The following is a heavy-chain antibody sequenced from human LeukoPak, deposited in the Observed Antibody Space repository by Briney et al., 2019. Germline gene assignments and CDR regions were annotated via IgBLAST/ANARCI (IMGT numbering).Heavy chain of an antibody. CDR2: IYHSGST. CDR1: GGSISSGGYY. Sequence: SETLSLTCTVSGGSISSGGYYWSWIRQPPGKGLEWIGYIYHSGSTYYNPSLKSRVTISVDRSKNQFSLKLSSVTAADTAVYYCAREPIAAAGAYYFDYWGQGTLVTVSS. J-gene: IGHJ4*02. CDR3: AREPIAAAGAYYFDY. D-gene: IGHD6-13*01. V-gene: IGHV4-30-2*01.